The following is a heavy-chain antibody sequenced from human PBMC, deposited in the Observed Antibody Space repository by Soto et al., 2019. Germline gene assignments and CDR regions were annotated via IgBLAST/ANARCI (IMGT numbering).Heavy chain of an antibody. J-gene: IGHJ6*02. V-gene: IGHV1-69*01. CDR2: IIPIFGTA. D-gene: IGHD6-19*01. Sequence: SVNVSCKSSRVAFIKFIVTWGRQAPGLGLECVGGIIPIFGTANYAQKFQGRVTITAAESTSTSYMEVNNLRSEDTAVYYCAKVRYSSPMGYYYGMDVWGQGTTVTVSS. CDR1: RVAFIKFI. CDR3: AKVRYSSPMGYYYGMDV.